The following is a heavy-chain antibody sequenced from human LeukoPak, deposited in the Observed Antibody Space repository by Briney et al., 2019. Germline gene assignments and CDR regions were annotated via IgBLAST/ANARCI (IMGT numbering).Heavy chain of an antibody. CDR2: IHYSGSS. D-gene: IGHD2-8*01. V-gene: IGHV4-59*03. CDR3: ALAPNSNWFDF. CDR1: GDSTSNFY. J-gene: IGHJ5*01. Sequence: SETLSLTCTVTGDSTSNFYWNWIRQSPGKGLEWIGNIHYSGSSVYNPSLQSRVTISIDTSRRQFFLNLNSVTAADTAVYFCALAPNSNWFDFWGPGTLVTASS.